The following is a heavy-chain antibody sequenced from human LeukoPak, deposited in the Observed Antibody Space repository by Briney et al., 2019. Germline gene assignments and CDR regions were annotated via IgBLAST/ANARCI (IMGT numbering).Heavy chain of an antibody. CDR1: GLTVSTNY. V-gene: IGHV3-66*01. CDR2: IYTGGKT. J-gene: IGHJ3*02. D-gene: IGHD3-22*01. CDR3: ARELRSSGQGRDAFDI. Sequence: GGSLRLSCAASGLTVSTNYMTWVRQAPGKGLEWVSVIYTGGKTHYADSVKGRFINSRDDSKNTVDLQMNSLRGEDTAVYYCARELRSSGQGRDAFDIWGQGTMVTVSS.